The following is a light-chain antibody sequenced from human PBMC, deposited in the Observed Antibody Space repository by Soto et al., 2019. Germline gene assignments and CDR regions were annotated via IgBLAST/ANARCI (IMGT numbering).Light chain of an antibody. CDR1: QSISTY. Sequence: DIQMTQSPSSLSASVGDRVTITCRASQSISTYLKWYQHKPGKAPKFLIYGASNLQSGVPSRFSGSGSGTDFTLTITSLQPEDFATYYCQQSHISPWTFGQGTILEIK. J-gene: IGKJ2*02. V-gene: IGKV1-39*01. CDR2: GAS. CDR3: QQSHISPWT.